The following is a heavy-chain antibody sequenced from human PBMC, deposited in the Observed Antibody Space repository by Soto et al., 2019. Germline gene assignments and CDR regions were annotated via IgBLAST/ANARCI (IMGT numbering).Heavy chain of an antibody. D-gene: IGHD3-22*01. V-gene: IGHV4-30-4*01. CDR2: IYYSGST. J-gene: IGHJ5*02. CDR1: GGSISSGDYY. CDR3: ARARRNYYYDSSGPRWFDP. Sequence: TLSLACTVSGGSISSGDYYWSWIRQPPGKGLEWIGYIYYSGSTYYNPSLKSRVTISVDTSKSQFSLKLSSVTAADTAVYYCARARRNYYYDSSGPRWFDPWGQGTLVTVSS.